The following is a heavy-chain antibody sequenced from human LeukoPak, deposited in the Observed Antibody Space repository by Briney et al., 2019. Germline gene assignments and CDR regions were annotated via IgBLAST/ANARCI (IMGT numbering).Heavy chain of an antibody. V-gene: IGHV4-61*01. J-gene: IGHJ4*02. Sequence: PSETLSLTCSVSGGSVSSVIYYWSWIRQPPGRGLEWVGYIYYTGSTNNPSLKSRVTISADTSQNQFSLRLSSVTAADTAVYYCARGYSNGDLFDYWGQGTLVTVSS. CDR3: ARGYSNGDLFDY. D-gene: IGHD5-18*01. CDR1: GGSVSSVIYY. CDR2: IYYTGST.